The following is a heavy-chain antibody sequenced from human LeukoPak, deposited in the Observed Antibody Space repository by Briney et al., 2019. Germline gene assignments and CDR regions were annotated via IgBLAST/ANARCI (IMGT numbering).Heavy chain of an antibody. V-gene: IGHV3-21*01. Sequence: GGSLRLSCAASGFTFSSYSMNWVRQAPGKGLEWVSSISSSSSYIYYADSVKGRFTISRDNAKNSLYLQMNSLRAEDTAVYYCASQGSGYDSPIDHWGQGTLVTVSS. CDR2: ISSSSSYI. D-gene: IGHD5-12*01. J-gene: IGHJ4*02. CDR3: ASQGSGYDSPIDH. CDR1: GFTFSSYS.